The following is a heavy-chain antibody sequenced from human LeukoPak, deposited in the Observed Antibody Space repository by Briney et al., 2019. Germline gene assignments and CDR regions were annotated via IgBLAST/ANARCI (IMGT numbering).Heavy chain of an antibody. CDR2: IYYSGST. V-gene: IGHV4-38-2*02. J-gene: IGHJ4*02. CDR3: ARAQSNQMATKI. D-gene: IGHD5-24*01. Sequence: SETLSLTCTVSGYSISSGNYWGWIRQPPGKGLEWIGSIYYSGSTYYNPSLKSRVTISVDTSKNQFSLKLSSVTAADTAVYYCARAQSNQMATKIWGQGTLVTVSS. CDR1: GYSISSGNY.